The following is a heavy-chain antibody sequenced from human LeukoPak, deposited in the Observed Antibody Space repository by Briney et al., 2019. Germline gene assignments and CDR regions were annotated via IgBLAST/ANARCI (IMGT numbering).Heavy chain of an antibody. Sequence: GGSLRLSCAISGLTYTISWVRQDPGTGLEWVSSISASGGGTHYAGSAKCRFTISRDNSKNSVYLQMSSLRVDDTGKDFCASWDPNFYYMDVWGKETTVSVSS. CDR3: ASWDPNFYYMDV. CDR1: GLTYT. CDR2: ISASGGGT. J-gene: IGHJ6*03. V-gene: IGHV3-23*01. D-gene: IGHD1-26*01.